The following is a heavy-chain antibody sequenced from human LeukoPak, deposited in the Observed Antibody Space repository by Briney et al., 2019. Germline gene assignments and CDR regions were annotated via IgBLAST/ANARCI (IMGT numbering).Heavy chain of an antibody. J-gene: IGHJ5*02. CDR3: ARSGFGSGISFDL. CDR2: MNPNSGDT. V-gene: IGHV1-8*01. CDR1: GYTFTSYD. D-gene: IGHD3-10*01. Sequence: ASVKVSCKASGYTFTSYDINWVRQAPGQGLEWVGWMNPNSGDTGYPQKFQGRVTMTRDTSITTAYMELSSLRPEDTAVYYCARSGFGSGISFDLWGQGTLVTVSS.